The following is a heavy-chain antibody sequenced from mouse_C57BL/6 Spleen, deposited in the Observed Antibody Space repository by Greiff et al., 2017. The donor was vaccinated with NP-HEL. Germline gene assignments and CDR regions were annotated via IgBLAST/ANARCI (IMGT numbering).Heavy chain of an antibody. D-gene: IGHD2-13*01. Sequence: EVQLVESGGGLVQPGGSMKLSCVASGFTFSNYWMNWVRQSPEKGLEWVAQIRLKSDNYATHYAESVKGRFTISRDDSKSSVYLQMNNLRAEDTGIYYCTGKTTFAYWGQGTLVTVSA. CDR1: GFTFSNYW. V-gene: IGHV6-3*01. CDR2: IRLKSDNYAT. J-gene: IGHJ3*01. CDR3: TGKTTFAY.